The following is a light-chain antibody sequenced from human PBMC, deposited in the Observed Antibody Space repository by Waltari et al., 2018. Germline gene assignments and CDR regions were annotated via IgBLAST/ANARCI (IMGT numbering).Light chain of an antibody. Sequence: DIQMTQSPSSLSASVGDRVTITCRASQGIGNDLGWYQQKPGKAPKRLIYAASSLQSGVPSRFSGSGSGTEFTLTISSLQPDDFATYYCQQYTSFSLTFGGGTTVEIK. CDR3: QQYTSFSLT. CDR1: QGIGND. J-gene: IGKJ4*01. V-gene: IGKV1-17*01. CDR2: AAS.